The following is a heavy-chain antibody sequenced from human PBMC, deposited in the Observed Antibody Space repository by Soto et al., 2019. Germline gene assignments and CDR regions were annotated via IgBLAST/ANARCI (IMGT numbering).Heavy chain of an antibody. Sequence: ESGGGVVQPGRSLRLSCEASGFPFGSHGMHWVRQAPGKGLEWVAFIWYDGSHKDYAASVRGRFTISRDDSKNTLYLQMDNLRGEDTAIYYCARDVAATRAARWLDPWGQGTLVSVSS. J-gene: IGHJ5*02. CDR2: IWYDGSHK. CDR1: GFPFGSHG. CDR3: ARDVAATRAARWLDP. D-gene: IGHD6-6*01. V-gene: IGHV3-33*01.